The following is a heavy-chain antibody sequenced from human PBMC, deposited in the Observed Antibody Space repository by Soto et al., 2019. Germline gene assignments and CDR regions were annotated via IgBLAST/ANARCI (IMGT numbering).Heavy chain of an antibody. CDR3: ARGKDRIYYFDY. CDR2: TYSGGST. J-gene: IGHJ4*02. D-gene: IGHD2-21*01. V-gene: IGHV3-66*01. CDR1: GFTVSSNY. Sequence: EVQLVESGGGLVQPGGSLRLSCAASGFTVSSNYMSWVRQAPGKGLEWVSVTYSGGSTYYADSVKGRFTISRDNSKNTLYLQMNSLRAEDTAVYYCARGKDRIYYFDYWGQGTLVTVSS.